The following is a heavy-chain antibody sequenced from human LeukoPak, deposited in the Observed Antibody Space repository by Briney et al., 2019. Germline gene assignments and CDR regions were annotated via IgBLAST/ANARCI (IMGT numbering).Heavy chain of an antibody. J-gene: IGHJ5*02. D-gene: IGHD3-16*02. CDR1: GGTFSSYA. V-gene: IGHV1-69*06. Sequence: SAKVSCKASGGTFSSYAISWVRQAPGQGLEWMGGIIPIFGTAKYAQKFQGRVTITADKSTSTAYMELSSLRSEDTAVYYCTRGGDDYVWGSYRYTGWFDPWGQGTLVTVSS. CDR3: TRGGDDYVWGSYRYTGWFDP. CDR2: IIPIFGTA.